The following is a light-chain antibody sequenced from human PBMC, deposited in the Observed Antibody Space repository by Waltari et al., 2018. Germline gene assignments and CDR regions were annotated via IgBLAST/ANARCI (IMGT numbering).Light chain of an antibody. Sequence: QSVLTQPPSASGAPGQTVAISCSGSASNTGSSVVTWYQQLPGTTPTLLIYSNDQRPSGVPGRFSGSKSATSASLAISGLQSEDEAHYYCAAWDDSINGPAFGGGTKLTVL. CDR3: AAWDDSINGPA. J-gene: IGLJ3*02. CDR1: ASNTGSSV. V-gene: IGLV1-44*01. CDR2: SND.